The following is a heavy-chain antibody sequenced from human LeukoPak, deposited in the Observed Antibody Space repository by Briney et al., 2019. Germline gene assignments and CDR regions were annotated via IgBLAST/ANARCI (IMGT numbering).Heavy chain of an antibody. J-gene: IGHJ6*03. V-gene: IGHV1-69*06. D-gene: IGHD2-21*01. CDR1: GGTFSSYA. Sequence: ASVKVSCKASGGTFSSYAISWVRQAPGQGLEWMGGIIPIFGTASYAQKFQGRVTITADKSTSTAYMELSSLGSEDTAVYYCARVPGILYHYYYYMDVWGKGTTVTVSS. CDR2: IIPIFGTA. CDR3: ARVPGILYHYYYYMDV.